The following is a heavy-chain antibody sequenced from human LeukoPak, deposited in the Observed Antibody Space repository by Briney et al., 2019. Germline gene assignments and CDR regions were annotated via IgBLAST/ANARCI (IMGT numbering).Heavy chain of an antibody. J-gene: IGHJ4*02. CDR3: ARGIRDSSGYYSPY. Sequence: ASVKVSCKASGGTFSSYAISWVRQAPGQGLEWMGGIIPIFGTANYAQKFQGRVRITTDESTSTAYMELSSLRSEDTAVYYCARGIRDSSGYYSPYWGQGTLVTVSS. CDR1: GGTFSSYA. CDR2: IIPIFGTA. V-gene: IGHV1-69*05. D-gene: IGHD3-22*01.